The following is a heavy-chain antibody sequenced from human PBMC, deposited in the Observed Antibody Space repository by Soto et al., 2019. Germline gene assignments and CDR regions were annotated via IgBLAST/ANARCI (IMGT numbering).Heavy chain of an antibody. CDR1: GFTFSSYG. Sequence: QVQLVESGGGVVQPGRSLRLSCAASGFTFSSYGMHWVRQAPGKGLEWVAVIWYDGSNKYYADSVKGRFTISRDNSKNTLYLQMNSLRAEDTAVYYWASLEGYYYYGMDVWGQGTTVTVSS. V-gene: IGHV3-33*01. CDR3: ASLEGYYYYGMDV. J-gene: IGHJ6*02. CDR2: IWYDGSNK.